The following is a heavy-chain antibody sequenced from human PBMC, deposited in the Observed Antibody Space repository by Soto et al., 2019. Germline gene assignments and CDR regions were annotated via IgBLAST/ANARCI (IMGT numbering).Heavy chain of an antibody. CDR3: ARDGDRDYGMDV. CDR2: IIPIFGTA. Sequence: QVQLVQSGAEVKKPGSSVKVSCKASGGTFSSYAISWVRQAPGQGLEWMGGIIPIFGTANYAQKFQGRVTITADESTSPAQMELSSLRSEDSAVYYGARDGDRDYGMDVWGQGPTVTVSS. CDR1: GGTFSSYA. V-gene: IGHV1-69*12. J-gene: IGHJ6*02. D-gene: IGHD3-22*01.